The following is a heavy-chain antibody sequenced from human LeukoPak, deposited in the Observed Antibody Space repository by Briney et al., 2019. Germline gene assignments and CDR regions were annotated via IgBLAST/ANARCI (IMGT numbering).Heavy chain of an antibody. V-gene: IGHV4-59*12. J-gene: IGHJ4*02. Sequence: PSETLSLTCTVSGGSISSYYWTWIRQPPGKGLEWIGYVYYSGSTDYNPSLKSRVTISVDTSKNQFSLKLSSVTAADTAVYYCARTASSHFDYWGQGTLVTVSS. CDR2: VYYSGST. CDR3: ARTASSHFDY. CDR1: GGSISSYY.